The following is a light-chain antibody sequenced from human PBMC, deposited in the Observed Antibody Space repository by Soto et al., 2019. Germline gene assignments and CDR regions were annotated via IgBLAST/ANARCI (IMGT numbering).Light chain of an antibody. CDR2: EVN. CDR1: SSDVGFYNY. CDR3: SSYAGINNLI. Sequence: QSALTQPPSASGSPGQSVTISCTGTSSDVGFYNYVSWFQQHPGKAPKLIIYEVNKRPSGVPDRFSGSKSGNTASLTVSGLQAEDEDDYYCSSYAGINNLIFGGGTKLTVL. V-gene: IGLV2-8*01. J-gene: IGLJ2*01.